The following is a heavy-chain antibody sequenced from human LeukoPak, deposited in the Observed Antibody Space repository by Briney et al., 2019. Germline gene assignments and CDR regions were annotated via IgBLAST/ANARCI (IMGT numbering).Heavy chain of an antibody. CDR2: IIPIFGTA. D-gene: IGHD2-15*01. V-gene: IGHV1-69*13. CDR3: AGYCSGGSCYSGGSIGYYYYYGMDV. Sequence: SVKVSCKASGGTFSSYAISWVRQAPGQGLEWMGGIIPIFGTANYAQKFQGRVTITADESTSTAYMELSSLRSEDTAVYYCAGYCSGGSCYSGGSIGYYYYYGMDVWGQGTTVTVSS. CDR1: GGTFSSYA. J-gene: IGHJ6*02.